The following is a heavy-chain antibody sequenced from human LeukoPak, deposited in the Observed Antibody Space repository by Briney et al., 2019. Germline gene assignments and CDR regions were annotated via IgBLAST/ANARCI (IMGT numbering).Heavy chain of an antibody. CDR3: ARVGEYSYGPGAHYYYYYYMDV. CDR2: INHSGST. CDR1: GGSFSGYY. Sequence: SETLSLTCAVYGGSFSGYYWSWIRQPPGKGLEWIGEINHSGSTNYNPSLKSRVTISVDTSKNQFSLKLSSVTAADTAVYYCARVGEYSYGPGAHYYYYYYMDVWGKGTTVTVSS. D-gene: IGHD5-18*01. V-gene: IGHV4-34*01. J-gene: IGHJ6*03.